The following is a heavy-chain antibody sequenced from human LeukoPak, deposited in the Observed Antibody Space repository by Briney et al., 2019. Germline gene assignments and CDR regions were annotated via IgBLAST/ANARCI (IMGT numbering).Heavy chain of an antibody. CDR3: ARDFFGSSDWSGYFDY. Sequence: PGRSLRLSCAASGFTLRSYGMHWVRQAPGKGLEWVANIKQDGSEKYYVDSVKGRFTISRDNAKNSLYLQMNSLRAEDTAVYYCARDFFGSSDWSGYFDYWGQGTLVTVSS. J-gene: IGHJ4*02. CDR2: IKQDGSEK. D-gene: IGHD3-3*01. CDR1: GFTLRSYG. V-gene: IGHV3-7*01.